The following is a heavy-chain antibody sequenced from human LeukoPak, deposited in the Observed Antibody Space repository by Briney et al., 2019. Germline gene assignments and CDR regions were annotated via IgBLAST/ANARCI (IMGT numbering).Heavy chain of an antibody. V-gene: IGHV3-66*01. CDR3: ARASFWFDYSGYYFDF. CDR1: GFTFSSNY. Sequence: GGSLRLSCAASGFTFSSNYMSWVRQAPGKGLEWVSVIYSGGGTYYADSVKGRFTISRDNSKNTVYIQMNSLRAEDMAVYYCARASFWFDYSGYYFDFWGQGTLVTVSS. D-gene: IGHD2-15*01. J-gene: IGHJ4*02. CDR2: IYSGGGT.